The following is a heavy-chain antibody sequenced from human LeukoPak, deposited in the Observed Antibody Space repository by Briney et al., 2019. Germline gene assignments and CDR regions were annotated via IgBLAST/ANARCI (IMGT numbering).Heavy chain of an antibody. V-gene: IGHV4-59*01. CDR3: ARRVQMSSASATSNTWLDP. CDR2: IHFSGDT. D-gene: IGHD3-10*01. J-gene: IGHJ5*02. Sequence: SETLSLTCTASGDSISSYYWNWIRQPPGEGLEWIGHIHFSGDTNYNPSLKSRVTISLDSAKNQFSLRLISVTAADTAVYYCARRVQMSSASATSNTWLDPWGQGTLVSVSP. CDR1: GDSISSYY.